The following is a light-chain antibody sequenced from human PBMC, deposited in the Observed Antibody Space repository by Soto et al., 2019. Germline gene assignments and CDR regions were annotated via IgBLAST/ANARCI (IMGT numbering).Light chain of an antibody. CDR1: SSDIGGYDF. Sequence: QSALTQPPSASGSPGQSVTISCTGSSSDIGGYDFVSWYQQRPGKVPKLLIYEVTKRPSGVPDRFSGSKSGNTASLTVSGLQADDEADYYCCSHAGSKNYYLFGPGTKVTVL. CDR3: CSHAGSKNYYL. CDR2: EVT. J-gene: IGLJ1*01. V-gene: IGLV2-8*01.